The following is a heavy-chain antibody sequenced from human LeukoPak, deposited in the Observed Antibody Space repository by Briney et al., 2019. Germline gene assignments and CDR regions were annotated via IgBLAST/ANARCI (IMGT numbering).Heavy chain of an antibody. V-gene: IGHV1-2*02. CDR3: ARAIVLVTAKDGMDV. CDR2: INPNSGGT. J-gene: IGHJ6*02. Sequence: ASVKVSCKASGYTFTGYYMHWVRQAPGQGLEWMGWINPNSGGTNYAQKFQGRVTMTRDTSISTAYMELSRLRSDDTAVYYCARAIVLVTAKDGMDVWGQGTAVTVSS. D-gene: IGHD2-21*02. CDR1: GYTFTGYY.